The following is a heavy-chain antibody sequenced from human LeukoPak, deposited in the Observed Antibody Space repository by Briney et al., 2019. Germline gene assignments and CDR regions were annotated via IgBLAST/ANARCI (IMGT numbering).Heavy chain of an antibody. Sequence: PGGSLRLSCAASGFTVSSNYMSWVRQAPGKGLEWVSVIYSGGNTYYADSVKGRFTISRDNSKNTLYLRMNSLRAEDTAVYYCARANGAVAGIDAFDIWGQGTMVTVSS. CDR1: GFTVSSNY. CDR2: IYSGGNT. V-gene: IGHV3-53*01. D-gene: IGHD6-19*01. J-gene: IGHJ3*02. CDR3: ARANGAVAGIDAFDI.